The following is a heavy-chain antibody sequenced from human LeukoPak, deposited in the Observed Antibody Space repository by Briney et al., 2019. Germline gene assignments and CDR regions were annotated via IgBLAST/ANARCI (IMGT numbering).Heavy chain of an antibody. CDR3: ARDPRIAVAGSSGY. Sequence: GGSLRLSCAASGFTFSSYAMSWVRQAPGKGLEWVSSISSSSSYIYYADSVKGRFTISRDNAKNSLYLQMNSLRAEDTAVYYCARDPRIAVAGSSGYWGQGTLVTVSS. V-gene: IGHV3-21*01. CDR2: ISSSSSYI. D-gene: IGHD6-19*01. J-gene: IGHJ4*02. CDR1: GFTFSSYA.